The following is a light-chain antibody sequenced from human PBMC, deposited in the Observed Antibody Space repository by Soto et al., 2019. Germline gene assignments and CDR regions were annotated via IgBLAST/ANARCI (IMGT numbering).Light chain of an antibody. CDR3: QQYDSSPPT. CDR2: GAS. V-gene: IGKV3-20*01. CDR1: QSLSSRY. Sequence: EIVLTQSPDTLSLSPGERATLSCRASQSLSSRYLAWYQRKPGQAPRLLIYGASNRAPDIPNRFSGSGSGTDFSLTITRLEPEDFAVYLCQQYDSSPPTFGQGTKVEIK. J-gene: IGKJ1*01.